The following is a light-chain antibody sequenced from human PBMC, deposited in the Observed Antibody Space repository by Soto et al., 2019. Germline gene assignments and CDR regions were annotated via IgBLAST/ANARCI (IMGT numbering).Light chain of an antibody. CDR1: QSVSNNY. V-gene: IGKV3-20*01. Sequence: EIVLTQSPGTLSLSPGERATLSCRASQSVSNNYLAWYQQKPGQAPRLLIYGASNRATGIPDRFSGSGSGTDFTLTISRLEPEDFAMYYCQQFGTSRLTFGQGTKVDI. CDR3: QQFGTSRLT. J-gene: IGKJ4*01. CDR2: GAS.